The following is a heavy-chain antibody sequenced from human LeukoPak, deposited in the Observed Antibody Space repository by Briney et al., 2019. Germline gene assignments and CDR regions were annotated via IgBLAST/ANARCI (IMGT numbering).Heavy chain of an antibody. CDR3: ARSYYDILTGYLPGMDV. CDR1: GXSFTSYC. D-gene: IGHD3-9*01. J-gene: IGHJ6*02. CDR2: IYPGDSDT. V-gene: IGHV5-51*01. Sequence: KTGESLKISSKGSGXSFTSYCIGWVRQMPGKGLEWMWIIYPGDSDTRYSPSFQGQVTISADKSISPAYLQWSSLKASDTAMYYCARSYYDILTGYLPGMDVWGQGTTVTVSS.